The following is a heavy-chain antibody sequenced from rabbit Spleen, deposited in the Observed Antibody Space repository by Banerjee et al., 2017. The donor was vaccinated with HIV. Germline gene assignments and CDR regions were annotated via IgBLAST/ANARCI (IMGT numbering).Heavy chain of an antibody. CDR1: GIAFSSSYY. J-gene: IGHJ2*01. Sequence: QEQLEESGGGLVKPGGTLTLTCKASGIAFSSSYYMSWVRQAPGKGLEWIACIYTGNGGNTYYATWAKGRFTISKTSSTTVTLQMTSLTAADTATYFCARNYVNAFDPWGQGTLVTVS. V-gene: IGHV1S45*01. CDR3: ARNYVNAFDP. CDR2: IYTGNGGNT. D-gene: IGHD1-1*01.